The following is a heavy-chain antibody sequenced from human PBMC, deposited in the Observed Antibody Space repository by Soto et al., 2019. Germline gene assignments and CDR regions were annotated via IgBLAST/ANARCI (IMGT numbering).Heavy chain of an antibody. D-gene: IGHD1-26*01. CDR3: ARDLPTWMGDTNCFDP. CDR2: IIPIFGTA. V-gene: IGHV1-69*13. Sequence: SVKVSCKASGGTFSSYAISWVRQAPGQGLEWMGGIIPIFGTANYAQKFQGRVTITADESTSTAYMELSSLRSEDTAVYYCARDLPTWMGDTNCFDPWGQGTLVTVSS. J-gene: IGHJ5*02. CDR1: GGTFSSYA.